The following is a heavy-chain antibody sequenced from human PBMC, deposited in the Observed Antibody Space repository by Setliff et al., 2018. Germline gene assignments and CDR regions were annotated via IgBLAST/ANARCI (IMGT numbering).Heavy chain of an antibody. CDR1: GYTFTNYW. V-gene: IGHV5-51*01. D-gene: IGHD3-22*01. CDR3: VRHPYYDSSGYYSYFDY. Sequence: GESLKISCQGSGYTFTNYWIGWVRQMPGKGLEWMGILKPGDSGIRYSPSFQGQVTLSADTSIATAYLHWTSLKASDTAMYYCVRHPYYDSSGYYSYFDYWGQGALGTVPQ. J-gene: IGHJ4*02. CDR2: LKPGDSGI.